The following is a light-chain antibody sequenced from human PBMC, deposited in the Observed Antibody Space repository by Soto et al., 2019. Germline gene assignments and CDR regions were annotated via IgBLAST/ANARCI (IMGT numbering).Light chain of an antibody. V-gene: IGLV1-44*01. J-gene: IGLJ1*01. CDR2: SNN. CDR1: SSNIGSNT. Sequence: QSVLTQPPSASGTPGQRVTISCSGSSSNIGSNTVNWYLQLPGTAPKLLIYSNNQRPSGVPDRFSGSESGTSASLAISGLQSEDEADYYCAAWDDSLNGSYVFGTGTKLTVL. CDR3: AAWDDSLNGSYV.